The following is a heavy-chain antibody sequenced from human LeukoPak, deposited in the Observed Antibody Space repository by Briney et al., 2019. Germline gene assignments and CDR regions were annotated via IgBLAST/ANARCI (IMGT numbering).Heavy chain of an antibody. Sequence: GESLKSFCKGFGYSFTSYWIAWVRQMPGKCLEWMGIIYPGDSDTRYSPSFQGQVTISGDKSISTVYLQWSSLKASDTAMYYCARVDLYCSSTSCYSFDYWGQGTLVTVSS. CDR1: GYSFTSYW. J-gene: IGHJ4*02. CDR3: ARVDLYCSSTSCYSFDY. CDR2: IYPGDSDT. D-gene: IGHD2-2*01. V-gene: IGHV5-51*01.